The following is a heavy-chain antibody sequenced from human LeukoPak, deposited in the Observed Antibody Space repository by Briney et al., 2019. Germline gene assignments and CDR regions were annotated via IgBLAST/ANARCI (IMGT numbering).Heavy chain of an antibody. CDR3: ARVRSKDVWRSYGSYYYYYYMDV. V-gene: IGHV4-4*07. CDR1: GGSISSYY. J-gene: IGHJ6*03. Sequence: SETLSLTCTVYGGSISSYYGSWIRQPAGKGLEWIGRIYTSGNPNYNPSLKSRVTMSVDTSKNQFSLKLSSVTAADTAVYYCARVRSKDVWRSYGSYYYYYYMDVWGKGTTVTISS. D-gene: IGHD3-16*01. CDR2: IYTSGNP.